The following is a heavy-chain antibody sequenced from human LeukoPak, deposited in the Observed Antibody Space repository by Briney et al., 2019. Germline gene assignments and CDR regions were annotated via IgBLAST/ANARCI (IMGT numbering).Heavy chain of an antibody. Sequence: PSETLSLTCAVYGGSFSGYYWSWIRQPPGKGLEWIGEINRGGSTNYNPSLKSRVTISVDTSKNQFSLKLISVTAADTAVYYCARGYGSGSYYGYWGQGALVTVSS. CDR1: GGSFSGYY. CDR2: INRGGST. J-gene: IGHJ4*02. D-gene: IGHD3-10*01. V-gene: IGHV4-34*01. CDR3: ARGYGSGSYYGY.